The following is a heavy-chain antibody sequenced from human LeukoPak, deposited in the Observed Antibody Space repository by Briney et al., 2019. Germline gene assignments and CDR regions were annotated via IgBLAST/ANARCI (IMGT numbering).Heavy chain of an antibody. Sequence: SETLSLTCTVSGGSIGSYYWSWIRQPPGKGLEWIGYIYNSGSTNYSPSLKSRVSISVDTPKNQFSLRLSSVTAADTAVYYCARGLYSSGWALFDYWGQGTLVTVSS. D-gene: IGHD6-19*01. J-gene: IGHJ4*02. CDR3: ARGLYSSGWALFDY. CDR2: IYNSGST. CDR1: GGSIGSYY. V-gene: IGHV4-59*01.